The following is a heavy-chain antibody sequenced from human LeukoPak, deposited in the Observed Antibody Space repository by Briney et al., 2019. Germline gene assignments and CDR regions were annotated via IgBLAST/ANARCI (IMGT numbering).Heavy chain of an antibody. V-gene: IGHV3-74*01. J-gene: IGHJ4*02. D-gene: IGHD6-13*01. CDR1: GFTFSSYW. Sequence: GGSLRLSCAASGFTFSSYWMHWVRQAPGKGLVWVSRINSDGSSTTYADSVKGRFTISRDNAKNSLYLQMNSLRAEDTAVYYCARVEEAAAFNPWGQGTLVTVSS. CDR3: ARVEEAAAFNP. CDR2: INSDGSST.